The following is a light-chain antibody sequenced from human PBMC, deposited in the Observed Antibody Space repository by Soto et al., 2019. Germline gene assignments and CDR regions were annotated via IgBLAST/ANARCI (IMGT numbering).Light chain of an antibody. CDR1: QSVSSY. CDR3: QQRSNCPT. Sequence: EIVLTQSPATLSLSPGERATLSCRASQSVSSYLAWYQQKPGQAPRLLIYDASNRATGIPARFSGSGSGTDFTLTISSLEPEDLAVYYCQQRSNCPTFGGGTKVEIK. J-gene: IGKJ4*01. CDR2: DAS. V-gene: IGKV3-11*01.